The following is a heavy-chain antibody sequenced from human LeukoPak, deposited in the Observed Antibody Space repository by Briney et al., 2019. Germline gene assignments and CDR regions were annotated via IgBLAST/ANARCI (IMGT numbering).Heavy chain of an antibody. CDR2: ISGSGGST. Sequence: GASLRLSCAAAGFTLSSYAMSWVGQAPGKGRGWGSAISGSGGSTYYADFVKGRFTLSRDNSKNTLYLQMNSLRAEDTAVYYCAKPYYYDSSGFHFDYWGQGTLVTVSS. D-gene: IGHD3-22*01. J-gene: IGHJ4*02. V-gene: IGHV3-23*01. CDR3: AKPYYYDSSGFHFDY. CDR1: GFTLSSYA.